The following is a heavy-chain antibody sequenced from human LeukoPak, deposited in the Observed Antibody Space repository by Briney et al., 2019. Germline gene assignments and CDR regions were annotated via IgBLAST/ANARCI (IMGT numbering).Heavy chain of an antibody. Sequence: PETLSLTCTVSRGSLSSHYWSAIPQPPGRGVEWIGYIYYSGSTNYNPPLTSRVTISVDTSKYQFSLKLSSVTAADTAVYYCARARVGYYDSSGYYYYFDYWGQGTLVTVSS. CDR2: IYYSGST. V-gene: IGHV4-59*11. CDR3: ARARVGYYDSSGYYYYFDY. D-gene: IGHD3-22*01. J-gene: IGHJ4*02. CDR1: RGSLSSHY.